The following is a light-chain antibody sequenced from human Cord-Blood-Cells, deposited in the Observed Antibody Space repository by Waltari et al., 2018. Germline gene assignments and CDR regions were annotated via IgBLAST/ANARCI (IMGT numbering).Light chain of an antibody. J-gene: IGKJ1*01. CDR3: QQYGSTPRT. V-gene: IGKV3D-20*01. Sequence: EIVLPQSPATLSLSPGEKATLSCGASQRVSSSYLAWYQQKPGLAPRLLIYAASSRATGIPYRFSGSGSGTDFTLTISRLEPEDFAVYYCQQYGSTPRTFGQGTKVEIK. CDR2: AAS. CDR1: QRVSSSY.